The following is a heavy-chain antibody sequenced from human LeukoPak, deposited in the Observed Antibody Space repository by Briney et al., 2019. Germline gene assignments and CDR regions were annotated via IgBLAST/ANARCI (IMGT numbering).Heavy chain of an antibody. CDR2: IIPILGIA. D-gene: IGHD2-15*01. Sequence: SVKVSCKASGGTFSSYAISWVRQAPGQGLEWMGRIIPILGIANYAQKFQGRVTITADKSTSTAYMELSSLRSEDTAVYYCASHGYCSGGSCYSPFDYWGQGTLVTVSS. V-gene: IGHV1-69*04. J-gene: IGHJ4*02. CDR1: GGTFSSYA. CDR3: ASHGYCSGGSCYSPFDY.